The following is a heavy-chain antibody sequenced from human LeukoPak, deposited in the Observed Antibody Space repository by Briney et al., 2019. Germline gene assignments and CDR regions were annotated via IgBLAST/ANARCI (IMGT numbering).Heavy chain of an antibody. CDR3: ARDQKHDGSGTPYIPLLYYYYGMDV. J-gene: IGHJ6*02. Sequence: RASVKVSCKASGYTFTSYDINWVRQAPGQGLEWMGRIIPILGIANYAQKFQGRVTITADKSTSTAYMELSSLRSEDTAVYYCARDQKHDGSGTPYIPLLYYYYGMDVWGQGTTVTVSS. V-gene: IGHV1-69*04. CDR1: GYTFTSYD. CDR2: IIPILGIA. D-gene: IGHD3-10*01.